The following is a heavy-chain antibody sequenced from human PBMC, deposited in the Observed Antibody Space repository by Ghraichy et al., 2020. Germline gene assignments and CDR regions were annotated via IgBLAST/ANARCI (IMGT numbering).Heavy chain of an antibody. CDR2: IKQDGSEK. V-gene: IGHV3-7*01. D-gene: IGHD3-10*01. J-gene: IGHJ3*02. CDR1: GFTFSSYW. Sequence: GGSLRLSCAASGFTFSSYWMSWVRQAPGKGLEWVANIKQDGSEKYYVDSVKGRFTISRDNAKNSLYLQMNSLRAEDTAVYYCAALRHYYGSGHDAFDIWGQGTMVTVFS. CDR3: AALRHYYGSGHDAFDI.